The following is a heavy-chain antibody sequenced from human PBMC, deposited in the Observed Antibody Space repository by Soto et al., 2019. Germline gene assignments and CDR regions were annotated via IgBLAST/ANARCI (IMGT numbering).Heavy chain of an antibody. CDR2: IYYSGST. V-gene: IGHV4-59*01. D-gene: IGHD3-3*01. CDR3: AREIWSGYYNWFDP. J-gene: IGHJ5*02. CDR1: GGSISSYY. Sequence: PSETLSLTCTVSGGSISSYYWSWIRQPPGKGLEWIGYIYYSGSTNYNPSLKSRVTISVDTSKNQFSLKLSSVTAADTAVYYCAREIWSGYYNWFDPWGKGTLVTVSS.